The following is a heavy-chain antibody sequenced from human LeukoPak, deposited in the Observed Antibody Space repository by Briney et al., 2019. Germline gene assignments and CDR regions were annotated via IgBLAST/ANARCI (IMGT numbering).Heavy chain of an antibody. D-gene: IGHD6-6*01. V-gene: IGHV1-18*01. CDR1: GYTFTSYG. CDR3: ARVYSSSSYYYYYYMDV. J-gene: IGHJ6*03. Sequence: ASVKVSCKASGYTFTSYGISWVRQAPGQGLEWMGWISAYNGNTNYTQKLQGRVTMTTDTSTSTDYLELRSLRSDDTAVYYCARVYSSSSYYYYYYMDVWGKGTTVTVSS. CDR2: ISAYNGNT.